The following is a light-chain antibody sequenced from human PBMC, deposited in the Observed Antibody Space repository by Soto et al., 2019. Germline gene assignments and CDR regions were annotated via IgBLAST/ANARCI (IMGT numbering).Light chain of an antibody. V-gene: IGKV3-11*01. J-gene: IGKJ1*01. CDR1: QSVSSY. Sequence: EIVLTQSPATLSLSPGERATLSCRASQSVSSYLAWYQQQPGQAPRILIYDASNRATGIPARFSGSGSGTDFTLTISSLEPEDFAVYYCQQRSNWPPTWTFGQGTKVEIK. CDR3: QQRSNWPPTWT. CDR2: DAS.